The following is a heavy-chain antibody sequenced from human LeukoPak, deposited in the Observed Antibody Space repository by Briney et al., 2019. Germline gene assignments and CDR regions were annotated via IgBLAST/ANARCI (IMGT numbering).Heavy chain of an antibody. J-gene: IGHJ4*02. CDR3: AMETAVASIRPTDY. Sequence: SVNVSCKASGGTFSIYAISWVRQAPGQGLEWMGGIIPIFGTANYAQKFQGRVTITADESTSTAYMELSSLRSEDTAVYYCAMETAVASIRPTDYWGQGTLVTVSS. CDR2: IIPIFGTA. CDR1: GGTFSIYA. D-gene: IGHD6-19*01. V-gene: IGHV1-69*01.